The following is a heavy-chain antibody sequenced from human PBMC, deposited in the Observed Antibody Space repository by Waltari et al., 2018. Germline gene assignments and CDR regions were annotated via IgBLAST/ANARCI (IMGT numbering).Heavy chain of an antibody. D-gene: IGHD3-3*01. CDR3: ASYDFWSGYPRELWRY. V-gene: IGHV4-38-2*01. Sequence: QVQLQESGPGLVKPSETLSLTCAVSGYSISSGYYWGWIRQPPGKGLEWIGSIYHSGSAHDNPALKSRVTISVDTSKNHFSLKLSSVTAADTAGYDCASYDFWSGYPRELWRYWGQGTLVTVSS. J-gene: IGHJ4*02. CDR1: GYSISSGYY. CDR2: IYHSGSA.